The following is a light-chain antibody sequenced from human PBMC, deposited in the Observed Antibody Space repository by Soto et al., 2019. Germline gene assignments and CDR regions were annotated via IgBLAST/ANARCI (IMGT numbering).Light chain of an antibody. Sequence: QSVLTQPPSVSGAPGQRVTISCTGSRPNIGAGYDVHWYQQLPGTAPKLLIYGNNNRPSGVPDRFSGSESGTSASLAITGLQAEDEADYYCQSYDNSLSAWVFGGGTKLTVL. V-gene: IGLV1-40*01. CDR1: RPNIGAGYD. CDR3: QSYDNSLSAWV. CDR2: GNN. J-gene: IGLJ3*02.